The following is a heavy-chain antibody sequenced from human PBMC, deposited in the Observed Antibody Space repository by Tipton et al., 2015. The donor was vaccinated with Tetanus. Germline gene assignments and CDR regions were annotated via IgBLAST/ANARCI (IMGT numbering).Heavy chain of an antibody. CDR2: IYYGGAT. D-gene: IGHD5-12*01. Sequence: TLSLTCSVSGGSVNSGTYYWSWIRQPPGKGLEWLGDIYYGGATQYNPSLDSRVTISMDTSKNQVSLRLTSVTAADTAVYYCARANNDYPKKGPFDYWGQGILVIVSS. CDR3: ARANNDYPKKGPFDY. J-gene: IGHJ4*02. CDR1: GGSVNSGTYY. V-gene: IGHV4-61*01.